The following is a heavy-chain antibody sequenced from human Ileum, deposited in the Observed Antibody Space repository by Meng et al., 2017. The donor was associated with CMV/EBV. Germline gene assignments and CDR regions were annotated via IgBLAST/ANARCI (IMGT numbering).Heavy chain of an antibody. CDR1: TFSVSSNY. D-gene: IGHD1-26*01. J-gene: IGHJ4*02. V-gene: IGHV3-53*01. CDR3: ARPHSQSTGWGADS. CDR2: IYGGGTT. Sequence: EAQLVESGGGLFQPGGSLRLSCAVSTFSVSSNYMIWVRQAPGKGLEWVSIIYGGGTTYYADSVKGRFTISRDNSKNTLFLQMNNLRVEDTAVYYCARPHSQSTGWGADSWGQGTLVTVSS.